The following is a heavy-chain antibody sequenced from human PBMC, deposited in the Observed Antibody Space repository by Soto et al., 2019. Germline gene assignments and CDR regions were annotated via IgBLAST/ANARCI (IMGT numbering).Heavy chain of an antibody. CDR3: ARVTGRYYYGMDV. CDR2: INHSGST. Sequence: QVQLQQWGAGLLKPSETLSLTCAVYGGSFSGYYWSWIRQPPGKGLEWIGEINHSGSTNYNPSLKSRVTISVDTSKNQFSLKLSSVTAVHTAVYYCARVTGRYYYGMDVWGQGTTVTVSS. CDR1: GGSFSGYY. J-gene: IGHJ6*02. V-gene: IGHV4-34*01.